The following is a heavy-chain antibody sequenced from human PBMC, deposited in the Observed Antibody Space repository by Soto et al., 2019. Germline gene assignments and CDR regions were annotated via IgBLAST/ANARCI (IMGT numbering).Heavy chain of an antibody. CDR3: AKNAVSGDYARHLDY. V-gene: IGHV1-18*01. Sequence: QIHLVQSGPEVRKPGASVKLSCKTSGSTFITYGLTWVRQAPGEGLEWMGWINPYSGNTAFAEKFQDRITVTTDTSTDTAYMELEDLDSDDTAVYYCAKNAVSGDYARHLDYWGQGTLVAVST. CDR1: GSTFITYG. CDR2: INPYSGNT. J-gene: IGHJ4*02. D-gene: IGHD4-17*01.